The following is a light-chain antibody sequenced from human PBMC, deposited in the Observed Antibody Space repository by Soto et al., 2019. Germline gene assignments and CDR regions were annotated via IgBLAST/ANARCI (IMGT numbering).Light chain of an antibody. J-gene: IGLJ1*01. CDR1: SSDVGGYNY. Sequence: QSVLTQPPSASGSPGQSVTISCTGTSSDVGGYNYVSWYQQHPGKAPKLMIYEVSKRPSGVPDRFSGSKSGNTASLTVSGLQAEDEADYYCSSYAGNNNLYVFGTRTKLTV. CDR2: EVS. CDR3: SSYAGNNNLYV. V-gene: IGLV2-8*01.